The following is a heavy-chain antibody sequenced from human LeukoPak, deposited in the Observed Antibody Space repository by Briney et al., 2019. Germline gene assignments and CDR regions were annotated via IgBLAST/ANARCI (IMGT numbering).Heavy chain of an antibody. J-gene: IGHJ4*02. D-gene: IGHD1-14*01. CDR2: ISPDDTDV. V-gene: IGHV3-11*04. CDR1: GFTFSDCY. Sequence: GGSLRLSCVAPGFTFSDCYMSWIRQAPGKGLEWVSYISPDDTDVDYADSLKGRFTISRDNAKNSLSLQMNSLRAEDTAVYYCARNHGDYWGQGTVVTVSS. CDR3: ARNHGDY.